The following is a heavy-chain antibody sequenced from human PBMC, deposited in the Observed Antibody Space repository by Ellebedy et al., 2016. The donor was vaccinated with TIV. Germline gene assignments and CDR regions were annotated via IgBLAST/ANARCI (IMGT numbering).Heavy chain of an antibody. V-gene: IGHV3-21*01. CDR2: ISSSSSYI. CDR3: VRAGYCSSTSCYLSDYYYYYGMDV. D-gene: IGHD2-2*01. CDR1: GFTFSSYS. Sequence: GESLKISXAASGFTFSSYSMNWVRQAPGKGLEWVSSISSSSSYIYYADSVKGRFTISRDNAKNSLYLQMNSLRAEDTAVYYCVRAGYCSSTSCYLSDYYYYYGMDVWGQGTTVTVSS. J-gene: IGHJ6*02.